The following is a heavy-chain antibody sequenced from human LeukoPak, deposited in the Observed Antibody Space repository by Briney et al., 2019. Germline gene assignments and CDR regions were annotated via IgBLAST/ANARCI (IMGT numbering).Heavy chain of an antibody. D-gene: IGHD3-3*01. CDR3: ARGGRFLEWLPYYYYYYMDV. V-gene: IGHV3-33*01. Sequence: GRSLRLSCAASGFTFSSYGMHWVRQAPGKGLEWVAVIWYDGSNKYYADSVKGRFTISRDNAKNSPYLQMNSLRAEDTALYYCARGGRFLEWLPYYYYYYMDVWGKGTTVTVSS. J-gene: IGHJ6*03. CDR1: GFTFSSYG. CDR2: IWYDGSNK.